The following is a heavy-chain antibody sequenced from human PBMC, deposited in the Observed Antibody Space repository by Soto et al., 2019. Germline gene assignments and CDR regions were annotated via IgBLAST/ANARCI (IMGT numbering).Heavy chain of an antibody. CDR2: ISTSGGST. J-gene: IGHJ4*02. D-gene: IGHD5-18*01. CDR3: AIDQSWTQLWFSDS. Sequence: GVSLSLSCAASGFTFSSYAMSWVRQAPGKGLEWVSAISTSGGSTYYADSVKGRFTISRDNSKNTLYLQMNSLRAEDTAVYYCAIDQSWTQLWFSDSWGQGTLVTVSS. V-gene: IGHV3-23*01. CDR1: GFTFSSYA.